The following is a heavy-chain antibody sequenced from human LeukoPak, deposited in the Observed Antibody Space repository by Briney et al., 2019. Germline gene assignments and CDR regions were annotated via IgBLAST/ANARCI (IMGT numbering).Heavy chain of an antibody. J-gene: IGHJ6*03. V-gene: IGHV4-59*01. CDR1: GGSISSYY. CDR2: IYYSGST. CDR3: AREPPYYYYMDV. Sequence: SETLSLTCTVSGGSISSYYWSWIRQPPGKGLEWIGYIYYSGSTNYNPSLKSRVTISVDTSKNQFSLKLSSVTAADTAVYYCAREPPYYYYMDVWGKGNTVTVSS.